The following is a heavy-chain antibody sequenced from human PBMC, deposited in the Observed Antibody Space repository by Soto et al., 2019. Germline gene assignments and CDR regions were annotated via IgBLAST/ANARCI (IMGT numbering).Heavy chain of an antibody. D-gene: IGHD2-15*01. CDR2: IKQDGSDK. V-gene: IGHV3-7*01. J-gene: IGHJ5*02. CDR1: GFTFSSYW. Sequence: ESGGGVVQPGGSLRLSCAASGFTFSSYWMSWVRQAPGKGLEWVANIKQDGSDKYYVDSVKGRFTISRDNAKNSLYLQMNSLRAEDTAVYYCVGYCSGGSCSRGFDPWGQGTLVTVCS. CDR3: VGYCSGGSCSRGFDP.